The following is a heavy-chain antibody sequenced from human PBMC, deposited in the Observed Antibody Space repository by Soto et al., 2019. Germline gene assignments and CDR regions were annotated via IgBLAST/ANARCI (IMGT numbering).Heavy chain of an antibody. CDR3: AKNWDTTSSSSSH. Sequence: EVQLLESGGGLVQPGGSLRLSCAASGFTFTTYAMSWVRQAPGKGLEWVSAISGSAGSTYSADSVKGRFTISRDNSKNPPYLQMNSLRAEDPAVYYCAKNWDTTSSSSSHWGQGTLVSVSS. CDR2: ISGSAGST. J-gene: IGHJ4*02. V-gene: IGHV3-23*01. CDR1: GFTFTTYA. D-gene: IGHD6-6*01.